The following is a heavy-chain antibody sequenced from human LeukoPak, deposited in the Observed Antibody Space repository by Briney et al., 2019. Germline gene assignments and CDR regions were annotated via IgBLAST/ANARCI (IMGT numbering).Heavy chain of an antibody. CDR1: GYTFTSYD. D-gene: IGHD6-19*01. CDR3: ARGRSSGWNQWGNRPLEY. V-gene: IGHV1-8*01. Sequence: GASVKVFCKASGYTFTSYDINWVRQATGQGLEWMGWMNPNSGNTGYAQKFQGRVTMTRNTSISTAYMELSSLRSEDTAVYYCARGRSSGWNQWGNRPLEYGGKGTLVTVS. CDR2: MNPNSGNT. J-gene: IGHJ4*02.